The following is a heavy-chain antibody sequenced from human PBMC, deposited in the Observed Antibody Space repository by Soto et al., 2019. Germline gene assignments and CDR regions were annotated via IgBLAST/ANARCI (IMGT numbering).Heavy chain of an antibody. CDR1: GGTLNNYA. D-gene: IGHD3-3*01. V-gene: IGHV1-69*13. CDR2: ILPVSAPP. Sequence: ASVKFSCKASGGTLNNYAINWVRQAPGQGLEWMGGILPVSAPPDYAQKFQGRVSITADHSTSTVYMELSRLKSYDTAVYFCATDSNYDVSNSFWGQGTLVTVSS. J-gene: IGHJ4*02. CDR3: ATDSNYDVSNSF.